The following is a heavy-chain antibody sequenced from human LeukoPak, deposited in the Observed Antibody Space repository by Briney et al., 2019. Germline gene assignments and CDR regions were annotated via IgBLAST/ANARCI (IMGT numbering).Heavy chain of an antibody. CDR2: INPNGGGT. J-gene: IGHJ1*01. Sequence: ASVKVSCKASGYSFTGYYMHWVRQAPGQGLEWMGRINPNGGGTNYAQKFQGRVTMTRDTSISTAYMDLSRLTSDDTAVYYCARSASGSYWNFQHWGQGTLVTVSS. V-gene: IGHV1-2*02. D-gene: IGHD1-26*01. CDR3: ARSASGSYWNFQH. CDR1: GYSFTGYY.